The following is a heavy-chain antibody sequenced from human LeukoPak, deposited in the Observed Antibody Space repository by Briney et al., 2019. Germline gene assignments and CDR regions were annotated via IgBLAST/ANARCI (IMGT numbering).Heavy chain of an antibody. J-gene: IGHJ3*02. CDR1: GGSFSGYY. V-gene: IGHV4-34*01. CDR2: INHSGST. Sequence: SETLSLTCAVYGGSFSGYYWSWIRQPPGKGLEWIGEINHSGSTYYNPSLKSRVTISVDTSKNQFSLKLSSVTAADTAVYYCARDLYSSRTNDAFVIWGQGTMVTVSS. D-gene: IGHD6-13*01. CDR3: ARDLYSSRTNDAFVI.